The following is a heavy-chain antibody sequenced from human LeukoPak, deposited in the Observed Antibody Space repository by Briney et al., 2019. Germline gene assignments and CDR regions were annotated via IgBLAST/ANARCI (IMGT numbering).Heavy chain of an antibody. Sequence: GGSLRPSCAASGFTFSNVWMNWVRQAPGKGLEWVGRVKSNSDGGTVDYATPVKGRFTISRDDSKNTVYLQMNSLKTEDTAVYYCARVGKSTPGDYWGQGTLVTVSS. D-gene: IGHD4-23*01. J-gene: IGHJ4*02. V-gene: IGHV3-15*01. CDR3: ARVGKSTPGDY. CDR2: VKSNSDGGTV. CDR1: GFTFSNVW.